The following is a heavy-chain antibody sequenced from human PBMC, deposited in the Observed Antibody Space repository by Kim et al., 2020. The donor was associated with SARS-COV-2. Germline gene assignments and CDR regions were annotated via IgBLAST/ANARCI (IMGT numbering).Heavy chain of an antibody. Sequence: LKSRVNISVDTSKNQFSLQLSSVTAADPAVYYCARGITIFGVVTNGMDVWGQGTTVTVSS. V-gene: IGHV4-31*02. J-gene: IGHJ6*02. D-gene: IGHD3-3*01. CDR3: ARGITIFGVVTNGMDV.